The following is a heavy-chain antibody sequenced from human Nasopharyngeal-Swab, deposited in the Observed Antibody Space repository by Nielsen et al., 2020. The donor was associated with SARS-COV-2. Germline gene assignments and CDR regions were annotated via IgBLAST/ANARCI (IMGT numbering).Heavy chain of an antibody. J-gene: IGHJ6*03. CDR1: GASVSDYY. V-gene: IGHV4-59*02. CDR3: ARYHYLDV. Sequence: SETLSLTCTVSGASVSDYYWSWVRQPPGKGLEWLGSFYSTETPDYNPSLNSRVVMSIDTSKNQLSLRLTSVTAADTAVYYCARYHYLDVWGKGTTVTASS. CDR2: FYSTETP.